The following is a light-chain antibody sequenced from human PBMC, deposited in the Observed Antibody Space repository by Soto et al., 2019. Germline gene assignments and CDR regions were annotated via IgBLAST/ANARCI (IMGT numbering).Light chain of an antibody. CDR2: DAS. V-gene: IGKV1-5*01. Sequence: DIQMTQSPSTVSAYVGDSVTITCRASQSITTWLAWYQQRPGKAPKLLIYDASSLESGVPSRFSGSGSGTGFTLTISSLQPDDFATYYCQQYNSYTWTFGQGTKVDIK. CDR3: QQYNSYTWT. CDR1: QSITTW. J-gene: IGKJ1*01.